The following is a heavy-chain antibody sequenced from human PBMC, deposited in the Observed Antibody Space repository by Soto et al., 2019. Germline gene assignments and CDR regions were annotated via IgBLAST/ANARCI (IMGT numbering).Heavy chain of an antibody. D-gene: IGHD2-15*01. Sequence: ASVKVSCKASGYTFTSYGISWVRQAPGQGLEWMGWISAYNGNTNYAQKLQGRVTMTTDTSTSTAYMELRSLRSDDTAVYYCARVYLGYCSGGSCRVFDYWGQGTLVTVSS. CDR1: GYTFTSYG. J-gene: IGHJ4*02. CDR2: ISAYNGNT. V-gene: IGHV1-18*01. CDR3: ARVYLGYCSGGSCRVFDY.